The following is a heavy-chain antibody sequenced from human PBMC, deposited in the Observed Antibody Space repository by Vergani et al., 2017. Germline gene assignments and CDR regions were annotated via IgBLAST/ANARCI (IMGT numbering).Heavy chain of an antibody. CDR2: IYYSGST. Sequence: QLQLQESGPGLVKPSETLSLTCTVSGGSISSSSYYWGWIRQPPGKGLEWIGSIYYSGSTYYNPSLKSRFTISVDTSKNQFSLKLSSLTAADTAVYYCARALTTGSLYFQHWGQGTLVTVSS. D-gene: IGHD2/OR15-2a*01. V-gene: IGHV4-39*07. CDR3: ARALTTGSLYFQH. J-gene: IGHJ1*01. CDR1: GGSISSSSYY.